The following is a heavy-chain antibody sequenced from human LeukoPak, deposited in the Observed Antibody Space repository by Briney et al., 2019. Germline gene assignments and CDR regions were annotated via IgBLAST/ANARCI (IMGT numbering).Heavy chain of an antibody. CDR1: GGSISSYY. Sequence: PSETLSLTCTVSGGSISSYYWSWIRQPPGKGLEWIGYIYYSGSTNYNPSLKSRVTISVDTSKNQFSLKLSSVTAADTAVYYCARAPDSSGWYEVDAFDIWGQGTMVTVSS. CDR3: ARAPDSSGWYEVDAFDI. J-gene: IGHJ3*02. D-gene: IGHD6-19*01. V-gene: IGHV4-59*01. CDR2: IYYSGST.